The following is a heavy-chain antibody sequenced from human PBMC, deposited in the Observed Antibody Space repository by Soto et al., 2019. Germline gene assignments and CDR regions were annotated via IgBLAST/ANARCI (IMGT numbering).Heavy chain of an antibody. J-gene: IGHJ6*02. Sequence: PSETLSLTCTVSGGSISSGDYYWSWIRQPPGKGLEWIGYIYYSGSTYYNPSLKSRVTISVDTSKNQFSLKLSSVTAADTAVYYCARTYGSGSYTPYYYYGMDVWGQGTTVTVSS. V-gene: IGHV4-30-4*01. CDR2: IYYSGST. D-gene: IGHD3-10*01. CDR1: GGSISSGDYY. CDR3: ARTYGSGSYTPYYYYGMDV.